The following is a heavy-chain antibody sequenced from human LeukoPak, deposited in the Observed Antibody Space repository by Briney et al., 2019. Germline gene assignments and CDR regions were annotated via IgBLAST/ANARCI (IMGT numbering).Heavy chain of an antibody. CDR2: MNPNSGNT. Sequence: ASVKVSCKASGYTFTSYDINWVRQATGQGLEWMGWMNPNSGNTGYAQKFQGRVTMTRNTSISTAYMELSSLRSEDTAVYYCAKDRWSRMVATLDYWGQGTLVTVSS. D-gene: IGHD5-12*01. J-gene: IGHJ4*02. V-gene: IGHV1-8*01. CDR3: AKDRWSRMVATLDY. CDR1: GYTFTSYD.